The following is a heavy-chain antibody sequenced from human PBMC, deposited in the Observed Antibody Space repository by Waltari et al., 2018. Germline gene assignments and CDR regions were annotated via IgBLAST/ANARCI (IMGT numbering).Heavy chain of an antibody. Sequence: EVQLLESGGGLVQPGGSLRPSCAASGFTFSSYAMSWVRQAPGKGLEWVSVIYSGGSSTYYADSVKGRFTISRDNSKNTLYLQMNSLRAEDTAVYYCAKKGYYFDYWGQGTLVTVSS. J-gene: IGHJ4*02. CDR3: AKKGYYFDY. CDR2: IYSGGSST. CDR1: GFTFSSYA. V-gene: IGHV3-23*03.